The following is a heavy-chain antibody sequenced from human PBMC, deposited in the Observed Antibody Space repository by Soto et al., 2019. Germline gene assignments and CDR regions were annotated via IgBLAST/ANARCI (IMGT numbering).Heavy chain of an antibody. CDR1: GYTFTGYY. CDR2: INPNSGST. Sequence: ASVKVSCKASGYTFTGYYMHWVRQAPGQGLEWMGLINPNSGSTDYAQKLQGRVTLTRDTSTSTVYVELSSLRSDDTAVYFCVRVTAARQRDYSYHYYLHIWGKGTTVTVSS. CDR3: VRVTAARQRDYSYHYYLHI. D-gene: IGHD6-6*01. V-gene: IGHV1-2*02. J-gene: IGHJ6*03.